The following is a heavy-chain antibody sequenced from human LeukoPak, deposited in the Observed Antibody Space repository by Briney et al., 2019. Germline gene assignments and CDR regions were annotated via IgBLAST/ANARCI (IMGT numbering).Heavy chain of an antibody. J-gene: IGHJ4*02. V-gene: IGHV4-34*01. Sequence: SETLSLTCAVYGGSFSGYYWSWIRQPPGRGLEWIGEINHSGSTNYNPSLKSRVTISVDTSKNQFSLKLSSVTAADTAVYYCARTIVATMVEDYWGQGTLVTVSS. CDR2: INHSGST. CDR1: GGSFSGYY. D-gene: IGHD5-12*01. CDR3: ARTIVATMVEDY.